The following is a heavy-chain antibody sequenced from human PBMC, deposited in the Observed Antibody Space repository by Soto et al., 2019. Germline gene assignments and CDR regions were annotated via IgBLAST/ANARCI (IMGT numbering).Heavy chain of an antibody. CDR2: LYDVDGS. Sequence: GXLRLSCAASGLTVSGKKYVAWVRQAPGKGLEWVSALYDVDGSFYADSVKGRFTTSSDSSKTTVYLQMNGLRPDDTAVYYCATWHEREHAYDVWGQGTTVTVSS. CDR1: GLTVSGKKY. CDR3: ATWHEREHAYDV. J-gene: IGHJ3*01. V-gene: IGHV3-53*01. D-gene: IGHD1-1*01.